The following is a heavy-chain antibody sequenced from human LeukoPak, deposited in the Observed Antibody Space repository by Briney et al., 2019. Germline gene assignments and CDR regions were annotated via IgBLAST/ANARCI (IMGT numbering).Heavy chain of an antibody. V-gene: IGHV1-46*01. CDR2: INPNDGSK. D-gene: IGHD4-17*01. J-gene: IGHJ2*01. CDR1: GYTFTGYY. Sequence: ASVKVSCKASGYTFTGYYIHWVRQAPGQGLEWMGIINPNDGSKNFAQKFQGRVTMTRDTSTSTVYMEVSGLRSEDTAVYYCARPTVTTSYWYFDLWGGGTLVTVSS. CDR3: ARPTVTTSYWYFDL.